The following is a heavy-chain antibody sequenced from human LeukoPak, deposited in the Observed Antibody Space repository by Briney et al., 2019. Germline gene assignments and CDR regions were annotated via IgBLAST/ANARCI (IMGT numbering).Heavy chain of an antibody. Sequence: SETLSLTCSVSGGSISSRSYYWGWIRHPPGKGLEWIGSISYSASTYYNPSLKSRVTISVDTSKNQFSLKLSSVTAADTAVYYCARSRRFLEWLRSYDAFDIWGQGTMVTVSS. CDR2: ISYSAST. CDR1: GGSISSRSYY. V-gene: IGHV4-39*01. CDR3: ARSRRFLEWLRSYDAFDI. J-gene: IGHJ3*02. D-gene: IGHD3-3*01.